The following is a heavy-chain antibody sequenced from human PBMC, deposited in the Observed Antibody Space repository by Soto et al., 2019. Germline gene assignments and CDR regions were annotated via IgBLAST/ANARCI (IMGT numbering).Heavy chain of an antibody. CDR3: TRCGIRYHSIGYYLGIDGMDV. D-gene: IGHD3-22*01. J-gene: IGHJ6*02. CDR2: TLPMCGTT. V-gene: IGHV1-69*12. Sequence: QVQLVQSGAEVKKPESSVRVSCKASGGTFNSYAITWVRQAPGQGLEWMGGTLPMCGTTNYAEKFQGRVTISADESTNTAYMELSSLRSEDTAVYYCTRCGIRYHSIGYYLGIDGMDVWGQGTTVIVSS. CDR1: GGTFNSYA.